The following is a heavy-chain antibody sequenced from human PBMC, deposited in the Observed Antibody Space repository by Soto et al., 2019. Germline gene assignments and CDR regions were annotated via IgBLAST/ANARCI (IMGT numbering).Heavy chain of an antibody. CDR2: IYYSGST. CDR3: ARGRGRYSSGWSWFDP. CDR1: GGSVGSSTYY. Sequence: TLSLTCTVSGGSVGSSTYYWSWIRQPPGKGLEWIGYIYYSGSTNYNPSLKSRVTISVDKSKNQFSLTLTSVTAADTAVYFCARGRGRYSSGWSWFDPWGQGILVTVSS. V-gene: IGHV4-61*05. J-gene: IGHJ5*02. D-gene: IGHD6-19*01.